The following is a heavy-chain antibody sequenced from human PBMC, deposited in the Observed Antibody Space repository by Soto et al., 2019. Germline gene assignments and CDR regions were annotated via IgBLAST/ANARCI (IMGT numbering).Heavy chain of an antibody. CDR3: ARYSSGWYGYY. J-gene: IGHJ4*02. Sequence: SETLSLTCTVSGGSISSGDYYWSWLRQPPGKGLEWIGYIYYSGSTYYNPSLKSRVTISVDTSKNQFSLKLSSVTAADTAVYYCARYSSGWYGYYWGQGTLVTVSS. D-gene: IGHD6-19*01. V-gene: IGHV4-30-4*01. CDR1: GGSISSGDYY. CDR2: IYYSGST.